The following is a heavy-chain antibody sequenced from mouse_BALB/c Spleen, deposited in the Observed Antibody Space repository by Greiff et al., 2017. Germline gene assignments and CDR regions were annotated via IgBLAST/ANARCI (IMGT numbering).Heavy chain of an antibody. CDR2: IYPGDGDT. CDR3: ARGIYYGYDSRGFAY. Sequence: VQLQQSGAELARPGASVKLSCKASGYTFTSYWMQWVKQRPGQGLEWIGAIYPGDGDTRYTQKFKGKATLTADKSSSTAYMQLSSLASEDSAVYYCARGIYYGYDSRGFAYWGQGTLVTVSA. V-gene: IGHV1-87*01. J-gene: IGHJ3*01. CDR1: GYTFTSYW. D-gene: IGHD2-2*01.